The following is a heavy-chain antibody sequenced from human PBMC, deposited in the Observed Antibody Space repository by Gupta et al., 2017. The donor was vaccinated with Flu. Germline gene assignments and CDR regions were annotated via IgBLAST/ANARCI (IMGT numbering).Heavy chain of an antibody. CDR3: ARVDGDYGYFDY. V-gene: IGHV3-7*03. J-gene: IGHJ4*02. D-gene: IGHD3-10*01. CDR1: GFTVTSYW. Sequence: EVQLVESGGGLVQPGRSLRLSCAASGFTVTSYWMSWVRQAPGKGLEWVANIKQDGSETYYVDSVKGRFSVSRDNAKNSLHLQMNSLRAEDTAVYYCARVDGDYGYFDYWGQGTLVTVSS. CDR2: IKQDGSET.